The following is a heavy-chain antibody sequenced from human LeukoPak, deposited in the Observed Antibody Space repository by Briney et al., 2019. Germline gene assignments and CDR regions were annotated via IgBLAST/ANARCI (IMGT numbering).Heavy chain of an antibody. V-gene: IGHV1-69*01. Sequence: GSLVKVSCKASGGTFSSYIISWVRQAPGQGLEWMGGIIPIFGTANYAQKFQGRVTITADESTSTAYMELSSLRSEDTAVYYCARETTVTLGSGDAFDIWGQGTMVTVSS. CDR1: GGTFSSYI. CDR3: ARETTVTLGSGDAFDI. D-gene: IGHD4-17*01. CDR2: IIPIFGTA. J-gene: IGHJ3*02.